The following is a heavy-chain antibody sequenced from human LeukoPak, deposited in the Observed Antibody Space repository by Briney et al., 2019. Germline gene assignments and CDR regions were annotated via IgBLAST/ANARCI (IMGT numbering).Heavy chain of an antibody. CDR3: AREGDIVVVPAAPYFDY. CDR2: INPSGGST. J-gene: IGHJ4*02. Sequence: GASVKVSCKASGYTFTSYYMHWVRQAPGQGLEWMGIINPSGGSTSYAQKFQGRVTVTRDTSTSTVYMELSSLRSEDTAVYYCAREGDIVVVPAAPYFDYWGQGTLVTVSS. CDR1: GYTFTSYY. D-gene: IGHD2-2*01. V-gene: IGHV1-46*01.